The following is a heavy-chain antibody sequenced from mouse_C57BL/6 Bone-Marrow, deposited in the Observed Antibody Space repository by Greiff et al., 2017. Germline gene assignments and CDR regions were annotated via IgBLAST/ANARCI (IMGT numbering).Heavy chain of an antibody. CDR2: IYPRSGNT. CDR3: ASRYGSSYPWFAY. Sequence: VQLQESGAELARPGASVKLSCKASGYTFTSYGISWVKQRTGQGLEWIGEIYPRSGNTYYNEKFKGKATLTADKSSSTAYMELRSLTSEDSAVYFCASRYGSSYPWFAYWGQGTLGTVSA. D-gene: IGHD1-1*01. V-gene: IGHV1-81*01. CDR1: GYTFTSYG. J-gene: IGHJ3*01.